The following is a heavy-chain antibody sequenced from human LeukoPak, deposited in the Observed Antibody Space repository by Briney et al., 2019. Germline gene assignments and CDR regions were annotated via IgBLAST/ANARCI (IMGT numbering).Heavy chain of an antibody. J-gene: IGHJ3*02. CDR2: INPNNGNT. CDR1: GYTFTGSY. Sequence: GASVKVSCKASGYTFTGSYMHWVRQAPGQGLEWMGWINPNNGNTNYAQKLQGRVTMTTDTSTSTAYMELRSLRSDDTAVYYCARYSGYADDAFDIWGQGTMVTVSS. V-gene: IGHV1-18*04. CDR3: ARYSGYADDAFDI. D-gene: IGHD5-12*01.